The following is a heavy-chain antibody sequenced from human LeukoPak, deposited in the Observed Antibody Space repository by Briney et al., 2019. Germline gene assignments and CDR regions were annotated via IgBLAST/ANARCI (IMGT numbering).Heavy chain of an antibody. V-gene: IGHV3-23*01. CDR2: ISGSGGST. J-gene: IGHJ5*02. CDR1: GFTFSSYA. Sequence: SGGSLRLSCAASGFTFSSYAMSWDRQAPGKVLEWVSAISGSGGSTYYADSVKGRFTISRDNSKNTLYLQMNSLRAEDTAVYYCAKDQKYQLITKGDWFDPWGQGTLVTVSS. D-gene: IGHD2-2*01. CDR3: AKDQKYQLITKGDWFDP.